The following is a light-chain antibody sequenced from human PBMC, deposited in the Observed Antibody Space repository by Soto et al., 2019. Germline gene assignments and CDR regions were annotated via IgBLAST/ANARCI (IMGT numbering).Light chain of an antibody. V-gene: IGKV3-15*01. CDR1: QSVGSN. CDR2: AAS. Sequence: EILMTQSPATLSVSPGERTTLACRASQSVGSNLAWYQQKPGQAPRLLIYAASTRASGVPARFSGSGSGTEFTLTISRLEPEDFAVYYCQQYGSSPITFGQGTRLEIK. J-gene: IGKJ5*01. CDR3: QQYGSSPIT.